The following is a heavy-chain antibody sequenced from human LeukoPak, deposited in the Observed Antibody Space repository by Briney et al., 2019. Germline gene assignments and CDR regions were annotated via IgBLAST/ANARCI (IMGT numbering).Heavy chain of an antibody. V-gene: IGHV4-34*01. CDR2: INHSGST. Sequence: PSETLSLTCAVYGGSFSGYYWSWIRQPPGKGPEWIGEINHSGSTNYNPSLKSRVTISVDTSKNQFSLKLSSVTAADTAVYYCARGSRPTMIVVVTRPFDYWGQGTLVTVSS. J-gene: IGHJ4*02. CDR1: GGSFSGYY. CDR3: ARGSRPTMIVVVTRPFDY. D-gene: IGHD3-22*01.